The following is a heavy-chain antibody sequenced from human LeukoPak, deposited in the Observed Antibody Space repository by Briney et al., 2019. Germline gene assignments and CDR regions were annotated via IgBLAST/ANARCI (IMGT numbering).Heavy chain of an antibody. CDR3: ARGGPEDGPEYYYYYGMDV. V-gene: IGHV4-34*01. J-gene: IGHJ6*02. D-gene: IGHD1-14*01. Sequence: SETLSLTCAVYGGSFSGYYWSWIRQPPGKGLEWIGEINHSGSTNYNPSLKSRVTISVDTSKNQFSLKLSSVTAADTAVCYCARGGPEDGPEYYYYYGMDVWGQGTTVTVSS. CDR1: GGSFSGYY. CDR2: INHSGST.